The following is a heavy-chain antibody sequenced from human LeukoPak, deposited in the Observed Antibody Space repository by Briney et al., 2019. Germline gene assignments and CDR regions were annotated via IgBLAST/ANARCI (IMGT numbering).Heavy chain of an antibody. CDR1: GASISSHY. J-gene: IGHJ5*02. CDR3: TRSRGTWFDP. V-gene: IGHV4-4*07. Sequence: SETLSLTCTVSGASISSHYWSWIRQPAGKGLEWIGRMSTSGGTKYTPSLKSRVTMSVDTSKNQLSLKLTSVTAADTAVYYCTRSRGTWFDPWGQGTLVTVSS. CDR2: MSTSGGT.